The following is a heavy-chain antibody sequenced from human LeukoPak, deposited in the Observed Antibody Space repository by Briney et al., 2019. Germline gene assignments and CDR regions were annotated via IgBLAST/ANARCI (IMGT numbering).Heavy chain of an antibody. Sequence: GRSLRLSCAASGFTFSSYAMHWVRQAPGKGLEWVAVISYDGSDKYYADSVKGRFAISRDNSKNTPFLQMNSLRAEDTAVYYCARGGLRHFDRSPFEVWGQGTMVTVSS. J-gene: IGHJ3*01. CDR3: ARGGLRHFDRSPFEV. CDR1: GFTFSSYA. D-gene: IGHD3-9*01. CDR2: ISYDGSDK. V-gene: IGHV3-30*09.